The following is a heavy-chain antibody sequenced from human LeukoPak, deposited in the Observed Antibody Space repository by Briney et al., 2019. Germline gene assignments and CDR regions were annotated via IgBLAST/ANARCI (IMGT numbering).Heavy chain of an antibody. CDR1: GFTLSNYA. CDR3: AAGYSSGWYVRYFDY. Sequence: SGGSLRLSCAASGFTLSNYAMSWVRQAPGKGLECVSSISGSGGSTYDADTVKGRFTISRDNSKTTLYLQMNSLRDEDTATYHCAAGYSSGWYVRYFDYWGEGTLVTVSS. V-gene: IGHV3-23*01. CDR2: ISGSGGST. J-gene: IGHJ4*02. D-gene: IGHD6-19*01.